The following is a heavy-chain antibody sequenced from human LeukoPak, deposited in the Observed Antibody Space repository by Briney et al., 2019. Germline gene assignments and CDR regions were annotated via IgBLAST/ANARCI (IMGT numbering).Heavy chain of an antibody. D-gene: IGHD2-2*01. CDR1: GGSISSSSYY. Sequence: SETLSLTCTVSGGSISSSSYYWGWIRQPPGKGLEWIGSIYYSGSAYYNPSLKSRVTISVDTSKNQFSLKLSSVTAADTAVYYCARRGIYCSSTSCFYYYYYMDVWGKGTTVTVSS. CDR3: ARRGIYCSSTSCFYYYYYMDV. CDR2: IYYSGSA. V-gene: IGHV4-39*01. J-gene: IGHJ6*03.